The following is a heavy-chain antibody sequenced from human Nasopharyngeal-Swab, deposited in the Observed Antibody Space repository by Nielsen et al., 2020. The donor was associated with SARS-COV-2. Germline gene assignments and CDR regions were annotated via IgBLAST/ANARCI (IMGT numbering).Heavy chain of an antibody. CDR2: INPSGGST. CDR1: GYTFTSYY. Sequence: ASVKVSCKASGYTFTSYYMHWVRQAPGQGLEWMGIINPSGGSTSYAQKFQGRVTMTRDTSTSTLYMELSSLRSEDTAVYYCARPTSPYYFDYWGQGTLVTVSS. V-gene: IGHV1-46*01. J-gene: IGHJ4*02. CDR3: ARPTSPYYFDY.